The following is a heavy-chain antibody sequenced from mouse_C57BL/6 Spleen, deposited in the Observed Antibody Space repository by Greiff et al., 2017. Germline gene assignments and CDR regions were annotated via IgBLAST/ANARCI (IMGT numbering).Heavy chain of an antibody. D-gene: IGHD1-1*01. Sequence: EVMLVESGGGLVQPKGSLKLSCAASGFTFNTYAMHWVRQAPGKGLEWVARIRSKSSNYATYYADSVKDRFTISRDDSQSMLYLQMNNLKTEDTAMYYCVRDKFTTVETWYFDVWGTGTTVTVSS. CDR3: VRDKFTTVETWYFDV. CDR1: GFTFNTYA. CDR2: IRSKSSNYAT. V-gene: IGHV10-3*01. J-gene: IGHJ1*03.